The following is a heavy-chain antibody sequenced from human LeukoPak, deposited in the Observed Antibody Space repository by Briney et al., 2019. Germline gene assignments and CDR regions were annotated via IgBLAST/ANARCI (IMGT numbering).Heavy chain of an antibody. D-gene: IGHD1-1*01. J-gene: IGHJ4*02. CDR1: GFTFSSYG. Sequence: GRSLRLSCAASGFTFSSYGMHWVRQAPGKGLEWVAVISYDGSNKYCADSVKGRFTISRDNSKNTLYLQMNSLRAEDTAVYYCTTIDYWGQGTLVTVSS. CDR2: ISYDGSNK. V-gene: IGHV3-30*03. CDR3: TTIDY.